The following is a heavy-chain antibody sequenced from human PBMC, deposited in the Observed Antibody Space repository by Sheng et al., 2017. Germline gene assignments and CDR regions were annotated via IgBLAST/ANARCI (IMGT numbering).Heavy chain of an antibody. CDR1: GFTFNNYW. Sequence: EVQLVESGGGLVQPGGSLRLSCEVSGFTFNNYWMHWVRQAPGKGLVYVSRINSDGTETTYADSVKGRFTISRDNANNTLYLQMDSLRAEDTAVYYCARGHASGESIRCFWIVWGQGTNAHRLF. V-gene: IGHV3-74*03. J-gene: IGHJ3*01. CDR3: ARGHASGESIRCFWIV. CDR2: INSDGTET. D-gene: IGHD3-3*01.